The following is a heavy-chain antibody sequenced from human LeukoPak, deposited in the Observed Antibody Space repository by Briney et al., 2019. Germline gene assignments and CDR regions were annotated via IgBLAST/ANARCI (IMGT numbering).Heavy chain of an antibody. Sequence: GSLRLSCATSGFTFSNSDMNWVRQAPGKGLEWVSSITTTSSYIYYADSVRGRFTISRDNAKNSLYLLMDSLRVEDTAVYYCARSGCPGGSCYLRYSWLDLWGRGTLVTVSS. D-gene: IGHD2-15*01. CDR2: ITTTSSYI. V-gene: IGHV3-21*01. J-gene: IGHJ5*02. CDR3: ARSGCPGGSCYLRYSWLDL. CDR1: GFTFSNSD.